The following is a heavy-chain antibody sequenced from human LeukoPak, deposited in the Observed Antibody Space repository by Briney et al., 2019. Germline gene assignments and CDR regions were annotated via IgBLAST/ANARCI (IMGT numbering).Heavy chain of an antibody. CDR2: ISAYNGNT. D-gene: IGHD3-22*01. CDR1: GYTFTSYG. CDR3: ARDQAPYYYDSSGHISDY. Sequence: ASVKVSCKASGYTFTSYGISWVRQAPGQGLEWMGWISAYNGNTNYAQKLQGRVTMTTDTSTSTAYMELRSLRSDDTAVCYCARDQAPYYYDSSGHISDYWGQGTLVTVSS. J-gene: IGHJ4*02. V-gene: IGHV1-18*01.